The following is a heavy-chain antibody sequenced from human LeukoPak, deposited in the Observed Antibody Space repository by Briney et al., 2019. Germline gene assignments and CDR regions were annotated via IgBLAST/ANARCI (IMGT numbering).Heavy chain of an antibody. CDR1: GGSISSAGYY. Sequence: SETLSLTCTVFGGSISSAGYYWSWIRQSPGKGLEWIGYVYHSGSTYYNPSLKSRVTISVDRSKNQFSLKLNSVTAADTAVYYCARWADYWGQGTLVTVSS. V-gene: IGHV4-30-2*06. CDR2: VYHSGST. J-gene: IGHJ4*02. CDR3: ARWADY.